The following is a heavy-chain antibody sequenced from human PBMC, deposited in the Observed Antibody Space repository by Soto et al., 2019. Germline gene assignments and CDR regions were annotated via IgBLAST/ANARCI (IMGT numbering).Heavy chain of an antibody. CDR3: AVPAISPSGGLIGAFDY. Sequence: QVQLVESGGEEKKPVASVKVSCEASGYTFTAYAIHWLREAPGQRLEWMSWINPGNGNTRYSQKFLGRVSITRDTSASTAYLELDSLRPEDTAVYYCAVPAISPSGGLIGAFDYCVQGNLVTVSA. CDR2: INPGNGNT. V-gene: IGHV1-3*05. CDR1: GYTFTAYA. D-gene: IGHD3-16*02. J-gene: IGHJ4*02.